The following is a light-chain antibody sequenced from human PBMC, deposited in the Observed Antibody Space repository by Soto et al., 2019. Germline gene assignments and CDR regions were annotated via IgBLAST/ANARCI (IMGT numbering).Light chain of an antibody. J-gene: IGKJ4*01. CDR1: QSISSY. V-gene: IGKV1-39*01. CDR2: AAS. Sequence: DIQMTQSPSSLSASVADRVTITCRASQSISSYLNWYQQKPGKAPKLLIYAASSLQSGVPSRFSGSRSGTDFTLTISSLQPEEFATYYWQQSYSTPLTFSGGTKVEIK. CDR3: QQSYSTPLT.